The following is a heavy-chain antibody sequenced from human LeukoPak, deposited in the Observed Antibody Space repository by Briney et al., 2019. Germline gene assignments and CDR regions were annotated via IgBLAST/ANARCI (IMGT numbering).Heavy chain of an antibody. V-gene: IGHV4-59*12. D-gene: IGHD6-19*01. Sequence: PSETLSLTCTVSGGSISSYYWSWIRQPPGKGLEWIGYIYYSGSTNYNPSLKSRVTISVDTSKNQFSLKLSSVTAADTAVYYCARDTHSSGWYGNDAFDIWGQGTMVTVSS. CDR2: IYYSGST. CDR3: ARDTHSSGWYGNDAFDI. J-gene: IGHJ3*02. CDR1: GGSISSYY.